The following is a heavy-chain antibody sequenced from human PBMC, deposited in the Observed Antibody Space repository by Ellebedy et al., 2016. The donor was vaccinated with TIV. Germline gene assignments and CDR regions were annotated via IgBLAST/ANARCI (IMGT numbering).Heavy chain of an antibody. J-gene: IGHJ2*01. Sequence: PGGSLRLSCEVSGSTPSNYEMHWVRQTTEKGLEWVSAIGFGGDSYYSDSVKGRFTISRENVRNSLYLQMDGLRVEDTAVYYCATEGRSSRWDDWYFDLWGRGTLVTVSS. CDR2: IGFGGDS. V-gene: IGHV3-13*01. CDR1: GSTPSNYE. D-gene: IGHD6-13*01. CDR3: ATEGRSSRWDDWYFDL.